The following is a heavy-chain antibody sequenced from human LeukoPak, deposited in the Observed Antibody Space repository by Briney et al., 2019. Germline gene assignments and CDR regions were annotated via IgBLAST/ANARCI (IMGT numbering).Heavy chain of an antibody. D-gene: IGHD5-12*01. J-gene: IGHJ4*02. CDR1: GFTFSSYG. Sequence: GGSLRLSCAASGFTFSSYGMHWIRQAPGKGLEWVAFIRYDGSIKYYADSVKGRFTISRDNSKDTLYLQMNSLRAEDTAVYYCARGPSGYHNTGGQGTLVTVSS. CDR2: IRYDGSIK. V-gene: IGHV3-30*02. CDR3: ARGPSGYHNT.